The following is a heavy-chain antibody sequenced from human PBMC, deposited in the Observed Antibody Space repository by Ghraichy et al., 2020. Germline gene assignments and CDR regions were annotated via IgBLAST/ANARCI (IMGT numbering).Heavy chain of an antibody. V-gene: IGHV4-39*01. CDR3: ARLHYYNSREDF. CDR1: GGSISRSTYY. J-gene: IGHJ4*02. CDR2: FYYSGRT. D-gene: IGHD3-10*01. Sequence: ESLNISCQVSGGSISRSTYYWGWIRQPPGKGLEWIGSFYYSGRTYYNSSLKSRVTISVDTSKNQFSLKLSSVTAADTAMYYCARLHYYNSREDFWGQGTLVTVSS.